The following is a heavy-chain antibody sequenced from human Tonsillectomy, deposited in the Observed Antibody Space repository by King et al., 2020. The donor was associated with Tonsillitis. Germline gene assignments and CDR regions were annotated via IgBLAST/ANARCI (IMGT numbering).Heavy chain of an antibody. CDR1: GFTFSSYW. J-gene: IGHJ4*02. Sequence: QLVQSGGGLVQPGGSLRLSCAVSGFTFSSYWMSWVRQSPGKGLEWVANIKKEGSEKYYVDSVKGRFTISRDNAKNSLYLQINSLRADDTAVYYCARGPTTVTPKYYFDYWGQGALVTVSS. CDR2: IKKEGSEK. V-gene: IGHV3-7*01. D-gene: IGHD4-17*01. CDR3: ARGPTTVTPKYYFDY.